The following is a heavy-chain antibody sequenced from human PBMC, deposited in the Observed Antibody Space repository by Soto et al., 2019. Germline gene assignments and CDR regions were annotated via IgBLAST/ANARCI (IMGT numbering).Heavy chain of an antibody. V-gene: IGHV4-34*01. CDR3: ARAGGIAAAGTWGAFDY. J-gene: IGHJ4*02. Sequence: SETLSLTCAVYGGSFSGYYWSWIRQPPGKGLEWIGEINHSGSTNYNPSLKSRVTISVDTSKNQFSLKLSSVTAADTAVYCCARAGGIAAAGTWGAFDYWGQGTLVTVSS. D-gene: IGHD6-13*01. CDR1: GGSFSGYY. CDR2: INHSGST.